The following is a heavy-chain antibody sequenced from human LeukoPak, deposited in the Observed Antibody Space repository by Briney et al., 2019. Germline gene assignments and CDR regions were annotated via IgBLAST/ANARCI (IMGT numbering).Heavy chain of an antibody. J-gene: IGHJ4*02. V-gene: IGHV4-59*01. CDR1: GGSISSYY. CDR2: ICYSGST. D-gene: IGHD3-22*01. CDR3: ARGLSSGYYYYFDY. Sequence: SETLSLTCTVSGGSISSYYWSWIRQPPGKGLEWIGYICYSGSTNYNPSLKSRVTISVDTSKNQFSLKLSSVTAADTAVYYCARGLSSGYYYYFDYWGQGTLVTVSS.